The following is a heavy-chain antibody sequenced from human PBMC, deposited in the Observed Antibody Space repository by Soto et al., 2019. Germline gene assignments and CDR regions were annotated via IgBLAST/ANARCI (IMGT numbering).Heavy chain of an antibody. CDR1: GYTFFSFW. J-gene: IGHJ4*02. V-gene: IGHV5-10-1*01. Sequence: GESLKISCHGSGYTFFSFWIVWVRQVPGKGLEWVGRIDPGDSSATYSPTFQGHVTISADRSTRSAYLQWRSLRASDTAIYFCARRYCSRADCYSDSWGQGSLVTAPQ. CDR3: ARRYCSRADCYSDS. CDR2: IDPGDSSA. D-gene: IGHD2-2*01.